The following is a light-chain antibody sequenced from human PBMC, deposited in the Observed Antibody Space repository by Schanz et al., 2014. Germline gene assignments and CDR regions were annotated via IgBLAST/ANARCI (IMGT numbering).Light chain of an antibody. CDR1: GSADGAFTY. Sequence: QSALTQPASVSGSPGQSITISCTATGSADGAFTYVSWYQQHPGKAPKLMIYDVSNRPSGVPNRFSGSKSGNTASLTISGLQAEDEADYYCSSYTSSSHVVFGGGTKLTVL. J-gene: IGLJ2*01. CDR2: DVS. V-gene: IGLV2-14*01. CDR3: SSYTSSSHVV.